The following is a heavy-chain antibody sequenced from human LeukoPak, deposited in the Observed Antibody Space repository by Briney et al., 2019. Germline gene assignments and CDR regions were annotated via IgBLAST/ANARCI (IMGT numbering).Heavy chain of an antibody. V-gene: IGHV3-66*02. CDR2: LYSGGST. Sequence: PGGSLRLFCAASGITVRSDYMSWVRQAPGQGLEWVSVLYSGGSTYYADSVKGRFTISRDNSQNTLYLQMNSLRVEDTAVYYCARGGGAFCGSDCYRNFDYWGQGSLVTVSS. CDR3: ARGGGAFCGSDCYRNFDY. D-gene: IGHD2-21*02. CDR1: GITVRSDY. J-gene: IGHJ4*02.